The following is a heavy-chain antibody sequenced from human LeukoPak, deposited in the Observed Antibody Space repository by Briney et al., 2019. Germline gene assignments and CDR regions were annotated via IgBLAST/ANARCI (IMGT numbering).Heavy chain of an antibody. CDR2: IYYSGST. D-gene: IGHD6-13*01. J-gene: IGHJ4*02. CDR3: ARGPLSSSWYVDYFDY. CDR1: GGSISSGDYY. V-gene: IGHV4-30-4*08. Sequence: PSETLSLTCTVSGGSISSGDYYWRWIRQPPGKGLEWLGYIYYSGSTYYNPSLKSRVTISVDTSKNQFSLKLSSVTAADTAVYYCARGPLSSSWYVDYFDYWGQGTLVTVSS.